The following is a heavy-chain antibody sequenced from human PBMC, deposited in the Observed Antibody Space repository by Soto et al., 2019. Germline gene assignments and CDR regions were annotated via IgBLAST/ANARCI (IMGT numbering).Heavy chain of an antibody. CDR1: GFTFTSSA. CDR2: IVVGSGNT. CDR3: AANIFGPFGWAYNDY. Sequence: ASVKVSCKASGFTFTSSAMQWVRQARGQRLEWIGWIVVGSGNTNYAQKFQERVTITRDMSTSTAYMELSSLRSEDTAVYYCAANIFGPFGWAYNDYWGQGTLVTVSS. D-gene: IGHD3-3*02. V-gene: IGHV1-58*02. J-gene: IGHJ4*02.